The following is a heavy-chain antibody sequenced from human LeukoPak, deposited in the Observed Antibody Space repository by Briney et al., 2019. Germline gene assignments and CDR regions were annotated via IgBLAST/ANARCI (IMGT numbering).Heavy chain of an antibody. Sequence: GGSLRLSCAASGFTFSSYSMNWVRQAPGKGLEWVSSISSSSSYIYYADSVKGRFTISRDNAKNSLYLQMNSLRAEDTAVYYCARAGHYYDSSGYYEIDYWGQGTLVTVSS. J-gene: IGHJ4*02. D-gene: IGHD3-22*01. V-gene: IGHV3-21*01. CDR1: GFTFSSYS. CDR3: ARAGHYYDSSGYYEIDY. CDR2: ISSSSSYI.